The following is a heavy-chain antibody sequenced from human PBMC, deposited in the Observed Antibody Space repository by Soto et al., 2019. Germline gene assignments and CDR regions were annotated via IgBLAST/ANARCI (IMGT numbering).Heavy chain of an antibody. CDR3: ARSSGASGWPADFDY. J-gene: IGHJ4*02. V-gene: IGHV3-33*01. CDR1: VFTFSSYG. CDR2: IWYDGSNK. Sequence: GGSLRLSCAASVFTFSSYGMHWVRQAPGKGLEWVAVIWYDGSNKYYADSVKGRFTISRDNSKNTLYLQMNSLRAEDTAVYYCARSSGASGWPADFDYWGQGTLVTVSS. D-gene: IGHD6-19*01.